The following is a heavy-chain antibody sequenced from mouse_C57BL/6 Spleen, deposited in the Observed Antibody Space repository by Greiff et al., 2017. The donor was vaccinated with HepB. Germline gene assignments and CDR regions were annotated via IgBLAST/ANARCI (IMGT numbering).Heavy chain of an antibody. CDR3: ATAQGTWFAY. V-gene: IGHV1-74*01. Sequence: QVQLQQPGAELVKPGASVKVSCKASGYTFTSYWMHWVKQRPGQGLEWIGSIHPSDSDTNYNQKFKGKATLTVDKSSSTAYMQLSSLTSEDSAVCDCATAQGTWFAYWGQGTLVTVSA. CDR1: GYTFTSYW. J-gene: IGHJ3*01. CDR2: IHPSDSDT. D-gene: IGHD3-2*02.